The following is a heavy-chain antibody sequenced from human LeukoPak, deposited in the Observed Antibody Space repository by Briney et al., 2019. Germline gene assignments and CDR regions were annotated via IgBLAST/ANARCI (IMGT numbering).Heavy chain of an antibody. CDR3: AQDIRPGWTGSWIDH. CDR2: ISGSGFGT. D-gene: IGHD1-26*01. V-gene: IGHV3-23*01. Sequence: PGGSLRLSCAASGFTFRTYGMSWVRQAPGKGLEWVSAISGSGFGTYYADSMKGRFTISRDNSKNTLYLQMNSLRTEGTALYYCAQDIRPGWTGSWIDHWGQGTLVTVSS. CDR1: GFTFRTYG. J-gene: IGHJ4*02.